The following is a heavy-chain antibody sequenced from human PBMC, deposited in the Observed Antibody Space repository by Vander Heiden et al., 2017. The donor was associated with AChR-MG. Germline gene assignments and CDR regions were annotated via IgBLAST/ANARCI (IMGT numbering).Heavy chain of an antibody. D-gene: IGHD2-2*01. CDR3: AKSTTEDIVVVPATSDYYGMDV. CDR1: GFTFDDYA. J-gene: IGHJ6*02. Sequence: EVQLVESGGGLVQPGRSLRLSCAASGFTFDDYAMHWVRQAQGKGREGVSGISWKSGSIGDADSVKGRFTSARDNAKNSLYLQMNSLRAEDTALYYCAKSTTEDIVVVPATSDYYGMDVWGQGTTVTVSS. CDR2: ISWKSGSI. V-gene: IGHV3-9*01.